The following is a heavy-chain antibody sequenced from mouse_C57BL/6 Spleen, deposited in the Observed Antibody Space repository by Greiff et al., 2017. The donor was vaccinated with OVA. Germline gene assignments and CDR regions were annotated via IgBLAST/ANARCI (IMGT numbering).Heavy chain of an antibody. CDR2: IHPNSGST. J-gene: IGHJ1*03. V-gene: IGHV1-64*01. CDR1: GYTFTSYW. D-gene: IGHD1-1*01. CDR3: ARGGFYGSSLWYFDV. Sequence: QVQLKQPGAELVKPGASVKLSCKASGYTFTSYWMHWVKQRPGQGLEWIGMIHPNSGSTNYNEKFKSKATLTVDKSSSTAYMQLSSLTSEDSAVYYCARGGFYGSSLWYFDVWGTGTTVTVSS.